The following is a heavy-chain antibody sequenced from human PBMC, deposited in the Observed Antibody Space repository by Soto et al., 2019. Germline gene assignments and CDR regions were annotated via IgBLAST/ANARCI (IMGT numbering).Heavy chain of an antibody. D-gene: IGHD3-10*01. CDR1: GYTFTSYG. J-gene: IGHJ4*02. V-gene: IGHV1-18*01. CDR3: ARTGFYYYGSGSPVAVDY. Sequence: QVQLVQSGAEVKKPGASVKVSCKASGYTFTSYGISWVRQAPGQGLEWMGWISAYNRNTNYAQKLQGRVTMTTDTSTSTAYMELRSLRSDDTAVYYCARTGFYYYGSGSPVAVDYWGQGTLVTVSS. CDR2: ISAYNRNT.